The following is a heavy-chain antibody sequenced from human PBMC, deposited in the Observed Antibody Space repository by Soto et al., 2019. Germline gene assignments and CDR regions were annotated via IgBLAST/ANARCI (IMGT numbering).Heavy chain of an antibody. V-gene: IGHV3-23*01. D-gene: IGHD6-19*01. CDR2: ISGSGGSP. CDR1: GFTFSNYA. CDR3: AKEGTSGLYYFAY. J-gene: IGHJ4*02. Sequence: TGGSLRLSCASSGFTFSNYAMNWVRQAPGKGLEWVSTISGSGGSPYYADSVKGRFTISRDNSRNTLYLQMNSLRAGDSAIYYCAKEGTSGLYYFAYWGQGTLVTGSS.